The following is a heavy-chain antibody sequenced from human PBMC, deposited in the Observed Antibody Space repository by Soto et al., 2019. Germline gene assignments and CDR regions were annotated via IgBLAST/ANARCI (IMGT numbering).Heavy chain of an antibody. Sequence: SETLSLTCAVCGGSFSGYYWSWIRQPPGKGLEWIGEINHSGSTNYNPSLKSRVTISVDTSKNQFSLKLSSVTAADTAVYYCARIAVGPGNTFYYYYGMDVWGQGTTVTVSS. CDR1: GGSFSGYY. J-gene: IGHJ6*02. D-gene: IGHD6-19*01. CDR3: ARIAVGPGNTFYYYYGMDV. CDR2: INHSGST. V-gene: IGHV4-34*01.